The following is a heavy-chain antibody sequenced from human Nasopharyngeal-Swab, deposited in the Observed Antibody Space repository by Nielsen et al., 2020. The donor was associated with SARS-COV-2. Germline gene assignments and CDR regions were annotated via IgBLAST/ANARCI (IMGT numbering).Heavy chain of an antibody. Sequence: GGTLRLSCAASGCTVSDYYMSWIRQAPGKGLEWVSYISSSGSTIYYANSVKGRFTISRDDAKNSLYLQMNSLSAEDTAVYYCASDKGRCSSTSCYVDYWGQGTLVTVSS. CDR2: ISSSGSTI. CDR1: GCTVSDYY. CDR3: ASDKGRCSSTSCYVDY. D-gene: IGHD2-2*01. J-gene: IGHJ4*02. V-gene: IGHV3-11*01.